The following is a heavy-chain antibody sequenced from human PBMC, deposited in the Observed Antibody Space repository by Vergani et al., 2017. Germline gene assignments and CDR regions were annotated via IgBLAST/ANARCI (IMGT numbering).Heavy chain of an antibody. CDR3: AKXSEEYSSSSDAFDI. D-gene: IGHD6-6*01. CDR1: GFTFSSYA. CDR2: ISGSGGST. J-gene: IGHJ3*02. Sequence: EVQLLESGGGLVQPGGSLGLSCAASGFTFSSYAMSWVRQAPGKGLEWFSAISGSGGSTYYADPVKGLFTISRDNSKNTLYLQKHSLRAENTAVDYCAKXSEEYSSSSDAFDIWGQGTMVTVSS. V-gene: IGHV3-23*01.